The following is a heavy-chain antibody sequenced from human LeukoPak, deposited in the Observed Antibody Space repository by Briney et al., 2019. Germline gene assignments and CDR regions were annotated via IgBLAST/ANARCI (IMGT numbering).Heavy chain of an antibody. Sequence: ASVKVSCKASGYTFTSYYMHWVRQAPGQGLEWMGIINPSGGSTSYAQKFQGRVTMTRDMSTSTVYMELSSLRSEDTAVYYCAREAGDYDILTGYYPLGYWGQGTLVTVS. CDR3: AREAGDYDILTGYYPLGY. V-gene: IGHV1-46*01. CDR2: INPSGGST. CDR1: GYTFTSYY. J-gene: IGHJ4*02. D-gene: IGHD3-9*01.